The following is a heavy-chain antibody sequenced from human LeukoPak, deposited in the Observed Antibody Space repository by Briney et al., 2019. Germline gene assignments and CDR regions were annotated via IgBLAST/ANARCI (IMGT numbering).Heavy chain of an antibody. D-gene: IGHD5-18*01. V-gene: IGHV4-59*01. J-gene: IGHJ6*03. CDR2: VFYNGNT. Sequence: PSETLSLTCTVSGGSISNYYWTWIRQPPGKRLEWIGYVFYNGNTNYNPSLKSRATISVDTSKNQFSLKLNSVTAADTAVYYCARGIQLWSEYYYMDVWGKGTTVTVSS. CDR1: GGSISNYY. CDR3: ARGIQLWSEYYYMDV.